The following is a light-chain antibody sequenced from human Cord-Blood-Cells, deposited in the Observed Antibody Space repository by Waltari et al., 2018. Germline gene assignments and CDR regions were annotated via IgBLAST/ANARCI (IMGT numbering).Light chain of an antibody. CDR1: SSDVGSYNL. Sequence: QSALTQPASVSGSPGQSITISCTGTSSDVGSYNLVSWYQQHPGKAPKLMIYEVSKRPSGVSNRFSVSKSGNTASLTSSGLQAEDEADYYCCSYAGSKVFGGGTKLTVL. CDR3: CSYAGSKV. CDR2: EVS. V-gene: IGLV2-23*02. J-gene: IGLJ3*02.